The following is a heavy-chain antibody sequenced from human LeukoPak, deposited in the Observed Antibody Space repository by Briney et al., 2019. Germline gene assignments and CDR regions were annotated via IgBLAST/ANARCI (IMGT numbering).Heavy chain of an antibody. CDR3: AKCHGGRGYYYDSGGYYYSY. D-gene: IGHD3-22*01. Sequence: GGSLRLSCAASGFTFSSYAMSWVRQAPGKGLEWVSAISGSGGSTYYADSVKGRFTISRDNSKNTLYLQMNSLRAEDTAVYYCAKCHGGRGYYYDSGGYYYSYWGQGTLVTVSS. J-gene: IGHJ4*02. V-gene: IGHV3-23*01. CDR1: GFTFSSYA. CDR2: ISGSGGST.